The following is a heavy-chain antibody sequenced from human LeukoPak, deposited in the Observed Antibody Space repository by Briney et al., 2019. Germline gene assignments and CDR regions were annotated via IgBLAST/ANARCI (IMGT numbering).Heavy chain of an antibody. J-gene: IGHJ6*02. CDR1: GGSVNSGSYF. CDR3: ATDYSNFYGMDV. CDR2: IQNSATT. D-gene: IGHD4-11*01. Sequence: PSETLSLTCTVSGGSVNSGSYFWSWFRQPPGRELEWIGYIQNSATTNYNPSLESRVTIFVDSSKDQFSLRVTSVTAADTAVYYCATDYSNFYGMDVWGQGTTVTVSS. V-gene: IGHV4-61*01.